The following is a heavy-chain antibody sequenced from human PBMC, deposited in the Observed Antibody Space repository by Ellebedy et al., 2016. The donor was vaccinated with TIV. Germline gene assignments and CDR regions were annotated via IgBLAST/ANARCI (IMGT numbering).Heavy chain of an antibody. CDR1: GFTVSSNY. J-gene: IGHJ4*02. Sequence: PGGSLRLSCVASGFTVSSNYMSWVRQAPGKGLEWVSVIETGGSTYYADSVRGRFTISRDNSKNTLYLLLSNLRAADTAIYYCAREYSGNYFDYWGQGTLVTVSS. CDR3: AREYSGNYFDY. D-gene: IGHD1-26*01. CDR2: IETGGST. V-gene: IGHV3-53*01.